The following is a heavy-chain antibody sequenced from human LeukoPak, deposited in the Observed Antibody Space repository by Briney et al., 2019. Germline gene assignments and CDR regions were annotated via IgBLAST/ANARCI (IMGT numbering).Heavy chain of an antibody. CDR3: AGYSGSYLVLGTFDI. CDR1: GYTFTGYY. V-gene: IGHV1-2*02. Sequence: ASVKVSCKASGYTFTGYYMHWVRQAPGQGLEWMGWINPNSGGTNYAQKFQGRVTMTRDTSISTAYMELGRLRSDDTAVYYCAGYSGSYLVLGTFDIWGQGTMVTVSS. J-gene: IGHJ3*02. D-gene: IGHD1-26*01. CDR2: INPNSGGT.